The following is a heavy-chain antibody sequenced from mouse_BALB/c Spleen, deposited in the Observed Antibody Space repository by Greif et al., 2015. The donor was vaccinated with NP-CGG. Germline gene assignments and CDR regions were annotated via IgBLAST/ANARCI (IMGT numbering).Heavy chain of an antibody. CDR2: INPSGGYT. Sequence: QVQLQQSGAELARPGASVKMSCKASGYTFTSYTMHWVKQRPGQGLEWIGYINPSGGYTNYNQKFKDKATLTADKSSSTAYMQLSSLTSEDSAVYYCARDLITTRGAYWGQGTLVTVSA. V-gene: IGHV1-4*01. CDR3: ARDLITTRGAY. D-gene: IGHD1-1*01. CDR1: GYTFTSYT. J-gene: IGHJ3*01.